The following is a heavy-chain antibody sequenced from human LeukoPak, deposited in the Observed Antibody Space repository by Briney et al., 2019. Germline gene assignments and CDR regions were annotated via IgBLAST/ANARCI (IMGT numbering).Heavy chain of an antibody. J-gene: IGHJ2*01. D-gene: IGHD2-15*01. V-gene: IGHV6-1*01. Sequence: SQTLSLTCAISGDSVSSNSAAWNWLRQSPSRGLEWLGRTYYRSKWYNDYAVSVKSRITINPDTSKNQFSLQLNSVTPEDTAVYYCARERISSDWYFDLWGRGTLVTVSS. CDR3: ARERISSDWYFDL. CDR1: GDSVSSNSAA. CDR2: TYYRSKWYN.